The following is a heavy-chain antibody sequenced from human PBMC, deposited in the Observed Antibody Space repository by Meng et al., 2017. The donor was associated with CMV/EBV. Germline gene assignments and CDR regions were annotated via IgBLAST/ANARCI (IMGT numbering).Heavy chain of an antibody. J-gene: IGHJ5*02. CDR3: ARHCSGGSCYLSP. CDR2: IDPSDSYT. V-gene: IGHV5-10-1*01. Sequence: SCKGSDSFTNYWISWVRQMPGKGLEWMGRIDPSDSYTNYSPSFQGHVTISADKSIRTAYLQWSSLKASDTAMYYCARHCSGGSCYLSPWGQGTLSPSPQ. D-gene: IGHD2-15*01. CDR1: DSFTNYW.